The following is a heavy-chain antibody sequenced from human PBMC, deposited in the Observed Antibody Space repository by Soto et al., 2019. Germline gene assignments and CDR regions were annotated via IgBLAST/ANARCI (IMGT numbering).Heavy chain of an antibody. V-gene: IGHV4-61*01. D-gene: IGHD3-10*01. CDR1: GGSVSSGSYY. Sequence: SETLSLTCTVSGGSVSSGSYYWSWIRQPPGKGLEWIGYIYYSGSTNYNPSLKSRVTISVDTSKNQFSLKLSSVTAADTAVYYCARDPYPLSYYGSGSYGTTNYGMDVWGQGTTVTVSS. J-gene: IGHJ6*02. CDR2: IYYSGST. CDR3: ARDPYPLSYYGSGSYGTTNYGMDV.